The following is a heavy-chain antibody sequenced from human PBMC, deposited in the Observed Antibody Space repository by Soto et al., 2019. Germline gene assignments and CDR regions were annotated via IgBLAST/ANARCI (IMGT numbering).Heavy chain of an antibody. J-gene: IGHJ3*02. Sequence: SVEVSCKASGGTFSSYAISWVRQAPGQGLEWMGGIIPIFGTANYAQKFQGRVTITADESTSTAYMELSSLRSEDTAVYYCARRGRTTINAFDIWGQGTMVTVSS. CDR2: IIPIFGTA. V-gene: IGHV1-69*13. D-gene: IGHD1-26*01. CDR1: GGTFSSYA. CDR3: ARRGRTTINAFDI.